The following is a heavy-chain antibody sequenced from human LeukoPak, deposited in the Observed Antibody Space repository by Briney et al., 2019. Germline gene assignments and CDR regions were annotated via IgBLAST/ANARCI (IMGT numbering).Heavy chain of an antibody. V-gene: IGHV3-30-3*01. CDR3: AKEKDYYVSRSCDF. J-gene: IGHJ4*02. D-gene: IGHD3-10*01. Sequence: GGSLRLSCAASGFTFSSYAMHWVRQAPGKGLEWVAVISYDGSNKYYADSVKGRFTISRDNSKNTLSLQMNSLRAEDTAVYYCAKEKDYYVSRSCDFWGQGTQVIV. CDR2: ISYDGSNK. CDR1: GFTFSSYA.